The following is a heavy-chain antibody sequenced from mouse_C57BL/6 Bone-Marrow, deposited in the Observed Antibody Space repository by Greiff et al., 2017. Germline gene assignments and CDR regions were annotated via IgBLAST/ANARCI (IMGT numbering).Heavy chain of an antibody. Sequence: EVKVVESGGGLVQPGGSLSLSCAASGFTFTDYYMSWVRQPPGKALEWLGFIRNKANGYNKEYSASVKGRFTISRDNSQSILYIQMNALRAEDSATYFYARSTPYYCSSYWYFDVWGTGTTVTVSS. D-gene: IGHD1-1*01. V-gene: IGHV7-3*01. CDR3: ARSTPYYCSSYWYFDV. CDR2: IRNKANGYNK. CDR1: GFTFTDYY. J-gene: IGHJ1*03.